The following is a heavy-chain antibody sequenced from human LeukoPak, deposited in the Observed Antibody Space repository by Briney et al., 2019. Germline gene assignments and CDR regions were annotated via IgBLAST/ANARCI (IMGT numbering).Heavy chain of an antibody. D-gene: IGHD3-16*01. CDR1: GFTFSTYW. Sequence: GGPLRLSCAASGFTFSTYWMTWVRRAPGKGLEGVANINQEGSEKYYVDSVKGRLIISRDNAKNSLYLQMNSLRAEDTAVYYCAKDMTHARDYWGQGTLVAVSS. CDR2: INQEGSEK. V-gene: IGHV3-7*01. CDR3: AKDMTHARDY. J-gene: IGHJ4*02.